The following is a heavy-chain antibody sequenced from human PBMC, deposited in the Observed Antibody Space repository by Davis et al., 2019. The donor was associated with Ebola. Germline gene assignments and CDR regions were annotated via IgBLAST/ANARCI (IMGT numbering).Heavy chain of an antibody. J-gene: IGHJ4*02. CDR3: AKAKFSGSALIGH. CDR2: INGDRGRI. D-gene: IGHD1-26*01. V-gene: IGHV3-43*02. CDR1: GFTFGDYT. Sequence: PGGSLRLSCATSGFTFGDYTMHWVRQAPGKGLGWVSFINGDRGRIDYADSVKGRFTISGDNSKNSLYLQMNSLTTEDTALYYCAKAKFSGSALIGHWGQGTLVTVSS.